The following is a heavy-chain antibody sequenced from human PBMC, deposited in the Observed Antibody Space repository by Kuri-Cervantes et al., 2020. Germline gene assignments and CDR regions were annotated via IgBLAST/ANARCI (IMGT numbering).Heavy chain of an antibody. D-gene: IGHD1-1*01. CDR3: ANEPMTQLFDY. CDR2: ISYDGSNK. V-gene: IGHV3-30*18. Sequence: GGSLRLSCAASGFTFSSYGMHWVRQAPGKGLEWVAVISYDGSNKYYADSVKGRFTISRDNSKNTLYLQMNSLRAEDTAVYYCANEPMTQLFDYWGQGTLVTVSS. CDR1: GFTFSSYG. J-gene: IGHJ4*02.